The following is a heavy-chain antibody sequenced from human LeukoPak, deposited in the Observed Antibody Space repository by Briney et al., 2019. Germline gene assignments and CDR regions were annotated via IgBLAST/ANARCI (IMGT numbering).Heavy chain of an antibody. J-gene: IGHJ4*02. D-gene: IGHD3-10*01. CDR1: GXXFXXXA. V-gene: IGHV3-23*01. CDR3: AKADYYGSGSYYGGFDY. CDR2: XXGSGGXT. Sequence: GGSLRLSCAASGXXFXXXAXXXXXXAXGXXLXXVXXXXGSGGXTYYADSVKGRFTISRDNSKNTLYLQMNSLRAEDTAVYYCAKADYYGSGSYYGGFDYWGQGTLVTVSS.